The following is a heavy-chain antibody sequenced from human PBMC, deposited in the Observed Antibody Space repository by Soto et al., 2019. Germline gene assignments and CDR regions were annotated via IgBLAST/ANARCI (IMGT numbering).Heavy chain of an antibody. D-gene: IGHD6-19*01. CDR3: AKPPGGWYPPFDY. CDR2: ISYDGSNK. J-gene: IGHJ4*02. Sequence: QVQLVESGGGVVQPGRSLRLSCAASGFTFSSYGMHWVRQAPGKGLEWVAVISYDGSNKYYADSVKGRFTISRDNSKNTLYLQMNSLRDEDTAVYYCAKPPGGWYPPFDYWGQGTLVTVSS. CDR1: GFTFSSYG. V-gene: IGHV3-30*18.